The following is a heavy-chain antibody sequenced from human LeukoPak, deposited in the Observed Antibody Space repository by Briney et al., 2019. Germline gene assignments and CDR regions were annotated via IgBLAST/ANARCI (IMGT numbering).Heavy chain of an antibody. J-gene: IGHJ4*02. CDR1: GYTFTSYD. D-gene: IGHD2-2*02. CDR2: MNPNSGNT. V-gene: IGHV1-8*01. CDR3: ARDCSRTSCYTRFDY. Sequence: ASVKVSCKASGYTFTSYDINWVRQATGQGLELMGWMNPNSGNTGYAQKFQGRVTITRNTSISTAYMELSSLGSEDTAVYYCARDCSRTSCYTRFDYWGQGTLVTVSS.